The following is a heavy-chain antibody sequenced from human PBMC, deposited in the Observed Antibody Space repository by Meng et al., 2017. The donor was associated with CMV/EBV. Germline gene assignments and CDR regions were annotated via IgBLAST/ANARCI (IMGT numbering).Heavy chain of an antibody. V-gene: IGHV3-9*01. CDR2: IRWNSGSI. J-gene: IGHJ5*02. Sequence: SLKISCAASGFTFDDYAMHWVRQAPGKVLEWVAGIRWNSGSIGYADSVKGRFTISRDNAKNSLYLQMNSLRAEETALYYCAKDGHPSGYSSSWYVVENWFDPWGQGTLVTVSS. CDR1: GFTFDDYA. D-gene: IGHD6-13*01. CDR3: AKDGHPSGYSSSWYVVENWFDP.